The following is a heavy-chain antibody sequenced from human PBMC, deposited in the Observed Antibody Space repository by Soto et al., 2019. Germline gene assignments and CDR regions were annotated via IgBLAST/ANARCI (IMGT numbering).Heavy chain of an antibody. CDR3: AKRSGSSTFDY. D-gene: IGHD6-6*01. Sequence: EVQLLESGGGLVQPGESLRLSCAASGFTFSSYAMSWVRQAPGKGLEWVSVISGSDDSTYYADSVKGRFTISRDNSKNTLYLQMTSLRAEYTAVYYCAKRSGSSTFDYWGQGTLVTVSS. V-gene: IGHV3-23*01. CDR1: GFTFSSYA. J-gene: IGHJ4*02. CDR2: ISGSDDST.